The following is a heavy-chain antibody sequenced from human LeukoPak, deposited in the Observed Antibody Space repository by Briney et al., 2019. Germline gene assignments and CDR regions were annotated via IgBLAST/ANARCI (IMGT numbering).Heavy chain of an antibody. CDR2: INHSGST. CDR3: ASYYWKGNDY. J-gene: IGHJ4*02. D-gene: IGHD3-10*01. V-gene: IGHV4-34*01. Sequence: SETLSLTCAVYGGSFSGYYWSWIRQPPGKGLEWIGEINHSGSTNYNPSLKSRVTISVDTSKNQFSLKLSSVTAADTAVYYCASYYWKGNDYWGQGTLVTVSS. CDR1: GGSFSGYY.